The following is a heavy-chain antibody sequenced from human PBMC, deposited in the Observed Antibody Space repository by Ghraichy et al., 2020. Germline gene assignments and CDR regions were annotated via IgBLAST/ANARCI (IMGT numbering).Heavy chain of an antibody. CDR3: AKTAGAVHNDILTGHLEL. Sequence: GGSLRLSCAASGFTLSGYAMNWVRQTPGKGLEWVSGISGSGFTKHLADSVEGRFTISRDTPKNTLFLQMDSLRTEDTCVYYCAKTAGAVHNDILTGHLELWGLGTLVTVSS. D-gene: IGHD3-9*01. J-gene: IGHJ4*02. CDR1: GFTLSGYA. CDR2: ISGSGFTK. V-gene: IGHV3-23*01.